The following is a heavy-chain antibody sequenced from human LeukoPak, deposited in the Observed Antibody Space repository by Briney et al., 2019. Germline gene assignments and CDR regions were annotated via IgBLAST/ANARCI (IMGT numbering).Heavy chain of an antibody. Sequence: GRSLRLSCAASGFTFSSYGMHWVRQAPGKGLEWVAVIWYDGSNKYYADSVKGRFTISRDNSKNTLYLQMNSLRAEDTAVYYCARVPGLYPSGANWFDPWGQGTLVTVSS. CDR2: IWYDGSNK. J-gene: IGHJ5*02. V-gene: IGHV3-33*01. CDR3: ARVPGLYPSGANWFDP. D-gene: IGHD2-2*02. CDR1: GFTFSSYG.